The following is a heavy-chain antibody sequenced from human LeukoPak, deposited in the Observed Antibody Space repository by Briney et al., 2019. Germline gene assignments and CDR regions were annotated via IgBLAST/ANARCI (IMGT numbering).Heavy chain of an antibody. CDR2: INRGGSRT. J-gene: IGHJ4*02. CDR1: GFTFSNHW. V-gene: IGHV3-74*01. CDR3: ARGGSDTAMAHDY. Sequence: GSLRLSCAASGFTFSNHWMHWVRQAPGKGLMWVSRINRGGSRTDYADSVKGRFTISRDDAKNTLYLQLNSLRAEDTAVYFCARGGSDTAMAHDYWGQGTLVTVSS. D-gene: IGHD5-18*01.